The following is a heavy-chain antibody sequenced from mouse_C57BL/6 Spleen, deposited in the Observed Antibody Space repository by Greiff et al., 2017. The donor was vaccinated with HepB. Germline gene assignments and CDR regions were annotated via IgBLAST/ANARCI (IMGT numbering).Heavy chain of an antibody. CDR3: ARWGYITTVVAHFDY. Sequence: QVQLQQPGAELVKPGASVKLSCKASGYTFTSYWMHWVKQRPGQGLEWIGMIHPNSGSTNYNEKFKSKATLTVDKSSSTAYMQLSSLTSEDSAVYYCARWGYITTVVAHFDYWGQGTTLTVSS. J-gene: IGHJ2*01. CDR2: IHPNSGST. V-gene: IGHV1-64*01. CDR1: GYTFTSYW. D-gene: IGHD1-1*01.